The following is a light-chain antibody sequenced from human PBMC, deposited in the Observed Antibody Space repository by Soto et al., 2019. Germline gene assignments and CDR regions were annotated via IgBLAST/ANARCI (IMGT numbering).Light chain of an antibody. CDR1: QSVSSN. J-gene: IGKJ5*01. V-gene: IGKV3-15*01. CDR2: ETS. Sequence: EIVMTQSLAILSVSPGERATLSCRASQSVSSNLAWYQQKPGQAPRLLIYETSTRSTGIPARFSGSGSGTEFTLTISSLQSEDFAVYYCQQYKSWSPITFGQGTRLEIK. CDR3: QQYKSWSPIT.